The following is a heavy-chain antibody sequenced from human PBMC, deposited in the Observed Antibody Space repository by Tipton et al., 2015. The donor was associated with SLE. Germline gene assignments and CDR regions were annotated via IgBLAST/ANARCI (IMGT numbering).Heavy chain of an antibody. Sequence: TLSLTCAVYGGSFSGYYCSWIRQPPGKGLEWIGEINHSGSTNYNPSLKSRVTISVDTSKNQFSLKRSSVTAADTAVYYCARGEAQLFTNYYYGMDVWGQGTTVTVSS. D-gene: IGHD6-13*01. J-gene: IGHJ6*02. CDR1: GGSFSGYY. CDR3: ARGEAQLFTNYYYGMDV. CDR2: INHSGST. V-gene: IGHV4-34*01.